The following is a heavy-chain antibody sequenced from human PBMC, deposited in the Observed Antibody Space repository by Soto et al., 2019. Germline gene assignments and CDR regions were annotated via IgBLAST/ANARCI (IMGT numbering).Heavy chain of an antibody. CDR1: GYTFTGYY. CDR3: ARGGSRKTNCYGYGMDV. V-gene: IGHV1-2*04. J-gene: IGHJ6*02. Sequence: QVQLVQSGAEVKKPGASVKVSCKASGYTFTGYYMHWVRQAPGQGLEWMGWINPNSGGTNYAQKFQGWVTMTRDTSISTTYMEPSRLRTDDTAVYYCARGGSRKTNCYGYGMDVWGQGTTVTVSS. D-gene: IGHD1-26*01. CDR2: INPNSGGT.